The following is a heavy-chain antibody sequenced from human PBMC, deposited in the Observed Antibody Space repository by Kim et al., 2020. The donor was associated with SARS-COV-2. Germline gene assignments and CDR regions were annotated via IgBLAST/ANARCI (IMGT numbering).Heavy chain of an antibody. J-gene: IGHJ2*01. V-gene: IGHV1-69*13. Sequence: SVKVSCKASGGTFSSYAISWVRQAPGQGLEWMGGIIPIFGTANYAQKFQGRVTITADESTSTAYMELSSLRSEDTAVYYCARSTLSTGVIIPYWYFDLWGRGTLVTVSS. CDR1: GGTFSSYA. CDR2: IIPIFGTA. CDR3: ARSTLSTGVIIPYWYFDL. D-gene: IGHD3-3*01.